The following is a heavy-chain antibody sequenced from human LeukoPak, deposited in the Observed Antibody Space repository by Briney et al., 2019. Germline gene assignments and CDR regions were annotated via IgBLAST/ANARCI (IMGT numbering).Heavy chain of an antibody. CDR3: ARGRSTENFDY. J-gene: IGHJ4*02. D-gene: IGHD4-17*01. V-gene: IGHV1-2*02. CDR2: INSNTGAT. CDR1: GYTFTGYY. Sequence: ASVKVSYKASGYTFTGYYIHWVPQAPGQGLEWMGWINSNTGATHYAQKFQGRDTMTRDTSISTAYMELSRLRSDDTAIYFCARGRSTENFDYWGQGALVTVSS.